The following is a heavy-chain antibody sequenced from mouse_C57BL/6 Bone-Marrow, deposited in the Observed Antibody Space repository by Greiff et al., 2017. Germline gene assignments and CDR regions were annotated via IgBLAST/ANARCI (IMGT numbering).Heavy chain of an antibody. CDR3: AAIYYYGSSSYYYAMDY. D-gene: IGHD1-1*01. J-gene: IGHJ4*01. CDR2: IDPSDSYT. V-gene: IGHV1-69*01. CDR1: GYTFTSYW. Sequence: QVQLQQPGAELVMPGASVKLSCKASGYTFTSYWMHWVKQRPGQGLEWIGEIDPSDSYTNYNQKFKGKSTLTVDKSSSTAYMQLSSLTSEDSAFYYCAAIYYYGSSSYYYAMDYWGQGTSVTVSS.